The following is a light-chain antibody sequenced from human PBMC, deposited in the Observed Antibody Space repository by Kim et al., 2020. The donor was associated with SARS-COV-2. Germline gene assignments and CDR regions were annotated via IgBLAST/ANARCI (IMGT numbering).Light chain of an antibody. J-gene: IGLJ2*01. V-gene: IGLV3-21*04. Sequence: SYELTQPPSVSVAPGKTARITCGGNNIGSKSVHWYQQKPGQAPVLVIYYDTDRPSGIPERFSGSNSGNTATLTISRVEAGDEADYYCRVWDVGSDHMVFGGGTQLTVL. CDR1: NIGSKS. CDR2: YDT. CDR3: RVWDVGSDHMV.